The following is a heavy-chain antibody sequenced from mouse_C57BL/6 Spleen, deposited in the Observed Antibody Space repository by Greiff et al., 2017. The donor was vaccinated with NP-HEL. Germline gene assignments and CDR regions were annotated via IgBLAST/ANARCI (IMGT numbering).Heavy chain of an antibody. V-gene: IGHV5-9*01. J-gene: IGHJ4*01. CDR3: ARGGSTPTYYYAMDY. D-gene: IGHD2-1*01. Sequence: EVMLVESGGGLVKPGGSLKLSCAASGFTFSSYTMSWVRQTPEKRLEWVATISGGGGNTYYPDSVKGRFTISRDNAKNTLYLQMSSLRSEDTALYYCARGGSTPTYYYAMDYWGQGTSVTVSS. CDR2: ISGGGGNT. CDR1: GFTFSSYT.